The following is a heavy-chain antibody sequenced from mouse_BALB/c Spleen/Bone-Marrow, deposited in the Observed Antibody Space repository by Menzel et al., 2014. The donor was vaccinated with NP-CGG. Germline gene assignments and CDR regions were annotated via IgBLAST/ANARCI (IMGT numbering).Heavy chain of an antibody. CDR1: GFNIKDTY. CDR2: IDPANGNT. D-gene: IGHD1-1*01. Sequence: EVQLQQSGAELVKPGASVKLSCTASGFNIKDTYMHWVKQRPEQGLGWIGRIDPANGNTKYDPKFQGKATITADTSSNTAYLQLSSLTSEDTAVYYCASYYYGRAWFAYWGQGTLVTVSA. V-gene: IGHV14-3*02. CDR3: ASYYYGRAWFAY. J-gene: IGHJ3*01.